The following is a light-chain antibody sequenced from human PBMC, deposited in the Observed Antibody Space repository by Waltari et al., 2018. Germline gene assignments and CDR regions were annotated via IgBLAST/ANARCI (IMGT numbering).Light chain of an antibody. V-gene: IGLV8-61*01. CDR1: SGSVSTSYY. CDR3: VLYVGSGIYV. CDR2: TTD. Sequence: QTVVTQEPSFSVSPGGTVTLTCGLSSGSVSTSYYPSWYQQTPGQAPRTLIYTTDSRSSGVPDRFSGSILGNKAALTIRGAQADDESDYYCVLYVGSGIYVFGTGTKVTVL. J-gene: IGLJ1*01.